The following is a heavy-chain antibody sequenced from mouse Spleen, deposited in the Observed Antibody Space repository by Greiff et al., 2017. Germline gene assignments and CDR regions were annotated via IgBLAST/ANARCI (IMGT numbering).Heavy chain of an antibody. CDR3: ATITTAYWYFDV. CDR2: INPNNGGT. D-gene: IGHD1-2*01. CDR1: GYTFTDYN. V-gene: IGHV1-18*01. J-gene: IGHJ1*01. Sequence: VQLQQSGPELVKPGASVKIPCKASGYTFTDYNMDWVKQSHGKSLEWIGDINPNNGGTIYNQKFKGKATLTVDKSSSTAYMELRSLTSEDTAVYYCATITTAYWYFDVWGAGTTVTVSS.